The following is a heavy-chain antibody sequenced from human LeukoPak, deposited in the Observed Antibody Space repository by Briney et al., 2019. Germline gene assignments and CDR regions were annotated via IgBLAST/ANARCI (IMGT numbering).Heavy chain of an antibody. J-gene: IGHJ4*02. CDR2: IRSKAYGETA. Sequence: GGSLRLSCAASGFTFRSHGTHWVRQAPGKGLEWVGFIRSKAYGETADYAASVKGRFTISRDDSKAIAYLQMNSLKTEDTAVYHCTRDRGAYNLYDYWGQGTLVTVSS. D-gene: IGHD1-1*01. V-gene: IGHV3-49*04. CDR1: GFTFRSHG. CDR3: TRDRGAYNLYDY.